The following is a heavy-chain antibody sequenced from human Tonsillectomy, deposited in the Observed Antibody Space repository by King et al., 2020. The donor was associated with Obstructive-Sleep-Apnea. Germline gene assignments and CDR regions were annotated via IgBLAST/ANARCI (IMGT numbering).Heavy chain of an antibody. Sequence: QLQESGPGLVKPSETLSLTCTVSGGSISSRSYYWGWIRQPPGKGLEWIGSIYYSGSTYYNQSLKSRVTISVDTSTNQFSLKLSSVTAADTAVYYVAGTVHSSSWYYYYYGMDVWGQGTTVTVSS. J-gene: IGHJ6*02. CDR2: IYYSGST. CDR1: GGSISSRSYY. D-gene: IGHD6-13*01. CDR3: AGTVHSSSWYYYYYGMDV. V-gene: IGHV4-39*07.